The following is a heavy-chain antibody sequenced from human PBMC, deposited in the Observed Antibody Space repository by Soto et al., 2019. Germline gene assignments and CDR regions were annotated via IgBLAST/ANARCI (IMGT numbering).Heavy chain of an antibody. CDR1: GFIFTSYF. V-gene: IGHV5-10-1*01. CDR3: ARRISGLYYYGMDV. J-gene: IGHJ6*01. Sequence: GDSLKISCKFSGFIFTSYFIIFVRQMPGKGLEWMGRIDPSDSYNNYSPSFKGHVTISADKSISTAYLQWSSLKASDTAMYYCARRISGLYYYGMDVWGQGNTVTVSS. CDR2: IDPSDSYN.